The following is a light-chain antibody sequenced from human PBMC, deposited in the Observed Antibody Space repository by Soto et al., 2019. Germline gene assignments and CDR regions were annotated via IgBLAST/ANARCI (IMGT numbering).Light chain of an antibody. CDR1: SSDVGAYDY. Sequence: QSALTQPASVSGSPGESIAISCTGTSSDVGAYDYVSWYQRHPGKAPKLMIYEVSNRPSGVSNRFSGSKSGNTASLTISGLQAEDEADYYCSSYTTNSALLFGGGTKVTVL. CDR2: EVS. CDR3: SSYTTNSALL. J-gene: IGLJ2*01. V-gene: IGLV2-14*01.